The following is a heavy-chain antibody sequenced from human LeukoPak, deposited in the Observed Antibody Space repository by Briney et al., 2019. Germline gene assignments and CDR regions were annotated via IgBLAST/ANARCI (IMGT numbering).Heavy chain of an antibody. CDR1: GFTFSSYA. CDR2: ISYDGSNK. J-gene: IGHJ5*02. CDR3: ARGIAVAGIGNWFDP. Sequence: GGSLRLSCAASGFTFSSYAMHWVRQAPGKGLEWVAVISYDGSNKYYADSVKGRFTISRDNSKNTLYLQMNSLRAEDTAVYYCARGIAVAGIGNWFDPWGQGTLVTVSS. D-gene: IGHD6-19*01. V-gene: IGHV3-30*04.